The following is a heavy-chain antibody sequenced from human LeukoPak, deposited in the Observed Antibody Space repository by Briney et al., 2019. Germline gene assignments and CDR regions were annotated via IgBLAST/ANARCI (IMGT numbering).Heavy chain of an antibody. J-gene: IGHJ4*02. D-gene: IGHD3-22*01. Sequence: GRSLRLSCVVSGFTFSGYGMHWVRQAPGKGLEWVAGISYDGSNEYYADSVKGRFTISRDNSKNTLYLQMNSLRTEDTAVYYCAKDHWTDSSGPHLDYWGQGTLVTVSS. V-gene: IGHV3-30*18. CDR1: GFTFSGYG. CDR3: AKDHWTDSSGPHLDY. CDR2: ISYDGSNE.